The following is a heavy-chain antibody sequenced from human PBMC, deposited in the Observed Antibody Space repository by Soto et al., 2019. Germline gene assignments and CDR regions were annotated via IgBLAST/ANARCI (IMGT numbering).Heavy chain of an antibody. V-gene: IGHV5-51*01. CDR2: IYPGDSDT. D-gene: IGHD1-26*01. Sequence: GESLKISWKGSGYSFTSYWIGWARQMPGKGLEWMGIIYPGDSDTTYSPSFQGQVTISADKSISTAYLQWSSLKASDTAMYYCARHAYSGSYHREYCFQYWGQRTLVTVSS. CDR3: ARHAYSGSYHREYCFQY. CDR1: GYSFTSYW. J-gene: IGHJ4*02.